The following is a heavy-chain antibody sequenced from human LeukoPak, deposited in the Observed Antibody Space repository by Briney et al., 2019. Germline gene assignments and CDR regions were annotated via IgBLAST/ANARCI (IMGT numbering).Heavy chain of an antibody. D-gene: IGHD5-12*01. CDR2: INTNTGNP. CDR3: ARDMGLVATIQNDY. J-gene: IGHJ4*02. Sequence: GASVKVSCKASGYTFTSYAMNWVRQALGQGLEWMGWINTNTGNPTYAQGFTGRFVFSLDTSVSTAYLQISSLKAEDTAVYYCARDMGLVATIQNDYWGQGTLVTVSS. CDR1: GYTFTSYA. V-gene: IGHV7-4-1*02.